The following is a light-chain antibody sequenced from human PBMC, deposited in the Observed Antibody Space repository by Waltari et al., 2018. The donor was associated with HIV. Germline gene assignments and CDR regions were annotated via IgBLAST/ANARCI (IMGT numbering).Light chain of an antibody. Sequence: DIQMTQSPSTLTASVGDRVTITCRASQRSSTWLAWYQQKAGKAPKLLMYKVSSLESGVPSRFSGRGSETEFTLTISSVQPDDAATYYCQQYNSYLYSFGQGTKLEIK. CDR2: KVS. V-gene: IGKV1-5*03. CDR3: QQYNSYLYS. CDR1: QRSSTW. J-gene: IGKJ2*03.